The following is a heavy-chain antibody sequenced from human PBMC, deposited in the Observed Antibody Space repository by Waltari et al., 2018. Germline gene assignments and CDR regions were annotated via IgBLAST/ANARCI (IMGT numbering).Heavy chain of an antibody. V-gene: IGHV1-18*01. CDR1: GYNFTSYG. CDR3: ARRPNTAMVWDY. CDR2: TSAYNGNT. J-gene: IGHJ4*02. Sequence: QVQLVQSGAEVKKPGASVKVSCKASGYNFTSYGISWARQAPGQGLEWMGWTSAYNGNTNNSQKLQGRVTMTTDPSTSTAYMELRSLRSDDTAVYYCARRPNTAMVWDYWGQGTLVTVSS. D-gene: IGHD5-18*01.